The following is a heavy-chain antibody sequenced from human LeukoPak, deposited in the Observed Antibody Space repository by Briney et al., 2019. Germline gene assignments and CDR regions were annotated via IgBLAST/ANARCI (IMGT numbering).Heavy chain of an antibody. Sequence: PSETLSLTCTVSGGSISSYYWSWIRQPPGKGLEWIGYIYNSGSNNYNPSLKSRVTISVDTSKNQLSLELSSVTAADTAVYYCAKVGSALDVFDIWGQGTMVTVSS. CDR1: GGSISSYY. CDR2: IYNSGSN. D-gene: IGHD6-6*01. CDR3: AKVGSALDVFDI. V-gene: IGHV4-59*01. J-gene: IGHJ3*02.